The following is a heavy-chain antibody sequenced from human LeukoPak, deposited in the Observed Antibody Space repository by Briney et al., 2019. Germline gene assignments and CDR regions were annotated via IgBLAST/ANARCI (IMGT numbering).Heavy chain of an antibody. CDR3: AKSAYGSGFDY. J-gene: IGHJ4*02. CDR1: GFTFSSYG. Sequence: GGSLRLSCAASGFTFSSYGMDWVCQAPGKGLEWVAVISYDGSNKSYADSVKGRFTISRNNSKNTLYLQMNSLRAEDTAVHYCAKSAYGSGFDYWGQGTLVTVSS. V-gene: IGHV3-30*18. D-gene: IGHD4-17*01. CDR2: ISYDGSNK.